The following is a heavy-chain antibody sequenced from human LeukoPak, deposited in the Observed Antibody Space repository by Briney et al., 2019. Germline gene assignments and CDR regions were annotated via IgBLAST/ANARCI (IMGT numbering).Heavy chain of an antibody. CDR2: ISGSGGST. J-gene: IGHJ3*02. Sequence: GGSLRLSCAASGFTFSSYAMSWVRQAPGKGLEWVSAISGSGGSTYYADSVKGRFTISRDNSKNTLYLQMNSLRAEDTAVYYCAKDSLWFREEVDAFDIWGQGTMVTVSS. D-gene: IGHD3-10*01. V-gene: IGHV3-23*01. CDR1: GFTFSSYA. CDR3: AKDSLWFREEVDAFDI.